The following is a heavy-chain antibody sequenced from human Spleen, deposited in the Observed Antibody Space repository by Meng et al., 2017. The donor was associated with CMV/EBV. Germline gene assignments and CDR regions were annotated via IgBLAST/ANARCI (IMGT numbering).Heavy chain of an antibody. V-gene: IGHV4-38-2*02. CDR3: AGASTSSASSRWFDP. Sequence: SETLSLTCTVSGYSISNGYYWAWIRQPPGKGLEWIGSIYRSGSTYYNPSLKSRVTISVDTSENQFSLKLTSVTAADTAVYYCAGASTSSASSRWFDPWGQGTLVTVSS. D-gene: IGHD5/OR15-5a*01. CDR2: IYRSGST. J-gene: IGHJ5*02. CDR1: GYSISNGYY.